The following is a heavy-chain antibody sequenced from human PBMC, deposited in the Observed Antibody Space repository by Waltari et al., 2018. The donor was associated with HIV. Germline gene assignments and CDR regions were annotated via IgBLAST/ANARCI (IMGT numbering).Heavy chain of an antibody. CDR3: ATGIAAGDY. D-gene: IGHD6-13*01. J-gene: IGHJ4*02. Sequence: QVQLQQWGAGLLKPSEPLSLTCAVYGRSFSGYYWSGIRQPPGKGLEWIGEINHSGSTNYNPALKSRVTISVDTPNNQFSLKLSSVTAADTAVDYCATGIAAGDYWGQGTLVTVSS. V-gene: IGHV4-34*01. CDR2: INHSGST. CDR1: GRSFSGYY.